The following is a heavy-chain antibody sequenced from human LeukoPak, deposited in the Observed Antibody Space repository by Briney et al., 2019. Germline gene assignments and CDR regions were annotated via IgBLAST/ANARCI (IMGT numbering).Heavy chain of an antibody. V-gene: IGHV3-21*01. Sequence: GGTLRLSCAASGFTFSNYTMNWVRQAPGKGLEWVSSISSSSSYIFYADSVKGRFTISRDNAKNSLYLQMNSLRAEDTAVYYCARSVVPAAQQSGLRYFDYWGQGTLVTVSS. J-gene: IGHJ4*02. D-gene: IGHD2-2*01. CDR2: ISSSSSYI. CDR3: ARSVVPAAQQSGLRYFDY. CDR1: GFTFSNYT.